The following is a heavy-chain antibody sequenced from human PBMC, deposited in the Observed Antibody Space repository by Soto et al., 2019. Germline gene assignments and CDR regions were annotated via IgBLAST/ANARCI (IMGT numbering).Heavy chain of an antibody. J-gene: IGHJ4*02. V-gene: IGHV3-23*01. CDR3: AKTNARYYFDS. Sequence: EVQLLESGGGLIQPGGSLRLSCAASGFTFSNYSMHWVRQAPGKGLEWVSGLSVGGGSTYYADSVKGRFTISRDNSKYTLYLQVNSLRVEDTAVYYCAKTNARYYFDSWGQGTLVTVSS. CDR2: LSVGGGST. D-gene: IGHD2-8*01. CDR1: GFTFSNYS.